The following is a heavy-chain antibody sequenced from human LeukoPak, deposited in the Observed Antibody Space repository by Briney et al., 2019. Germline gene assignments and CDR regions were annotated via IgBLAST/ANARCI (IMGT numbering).Heavy chain of an antibody. CDR2: ISSSSSYI. J-gene: IGHJ5*02. D-gene: IGHD2-15*01. CDR1: GFTFSSYS. CDR3: AREAGGYCSGGSSSDTGGFDP. Sequence: PGGSLRLSCAASGFTFSSYSMNWVRQAPGKGLEWVSSISSSSSYIYYADSVKGRFTISRDNAKNSLYLQMNSLRAEDTAVYYCAREAGGYCSGGSSSDTGGFDPWGQGTLVTVSS. V-gene: IGHV3-21*01.